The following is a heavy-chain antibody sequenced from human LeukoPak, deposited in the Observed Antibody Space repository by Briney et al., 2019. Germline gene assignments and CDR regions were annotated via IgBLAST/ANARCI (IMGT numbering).Heavy chain of an antibody. J-gene: IGHJ3*02. D-gene: IGHD3-22*01. CDR2: ISDYNGNT. Sequence: GASVTVSFKSSGYTFSSNGISWERQAPRQRLGGLVWISDYNGNTNYEQKLQGRVTMTTDTSTSTAYMELRSLRSDDTAVYYCARVYDRSGPIWGQGTMVTVSS. CDR1: GYTFSSNG. V-gene: IGHV1-18*01. CDR3: ARVYDRSGPI.